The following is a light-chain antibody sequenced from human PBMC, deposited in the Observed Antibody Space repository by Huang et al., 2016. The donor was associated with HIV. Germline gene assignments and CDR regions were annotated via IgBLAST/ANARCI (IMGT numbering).Light chain of an antibody. CDR1: QSISSN. V-gene: IGKV3-15*01. J-gene: IGKJ1*01. Sequence: EIGMPQSPATLSVSPGERATLFCRASQSISSNLAWYQQKPGQAPRLLIYGASTRATGIPARCSGSGSGTEFTLTISSLQSEDFAVYYCHQYNNWPPWTFGQGTRVEIK. CDR2: GAS. CDR3: HQYNNWPPWT.